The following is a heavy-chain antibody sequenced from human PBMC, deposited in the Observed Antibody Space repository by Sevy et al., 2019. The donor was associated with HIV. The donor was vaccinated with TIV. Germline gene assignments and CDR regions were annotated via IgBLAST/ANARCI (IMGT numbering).Heavy chain of an antibody. CDR1: GFTFRSYW. J-gene: IGHJ6*02. V-gene: IGHV3-7*01. CDR3: ARDCSSTSCLWGLDV. Sequence: GGSLRLSCAVSGFTFRSYWMSWVRQAPGKGLEWVANIKVDGSEKYYVDSVRGRFTISRDNAKNSLFLQMNSLRVEDTALYYCARDCSSTSCLWGLDVWGQGTAVTVSS. D-gene: IGHD2-2*01. CDR2: IKVDGSEK.